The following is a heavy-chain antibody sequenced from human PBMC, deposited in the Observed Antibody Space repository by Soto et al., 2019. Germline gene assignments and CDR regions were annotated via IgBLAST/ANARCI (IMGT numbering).Heavy chain of an antibody. V-gene: IGHV5-51*01. J-gene: IGHJ6*02. CDR3: ARSRIAAAGTQYYYGMDV. D-gene: IGHD6-13*01. CDR2: IYPGDSDT. Sequence: GESLKISCKGSGYSFTSYWIGWVRQMPEKCLEWMGIIYPGDSDTRYSPSFQGQVTISADKSISTAYLQWSSLKASDTAMYYCARSRIAAAGTQYYYGMDVWGRGTTVTVSS. CDR1: GYSFTSYW.